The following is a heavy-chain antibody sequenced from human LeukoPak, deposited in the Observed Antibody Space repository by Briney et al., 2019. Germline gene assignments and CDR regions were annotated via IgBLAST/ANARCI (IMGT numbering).Heavy chain of an antibody. CDR2: IGGRGDSG. CDR3: ARVRVVWDLDDAFDV. V-gene: IGHV3-23*01. J-gene: IGHJ3*01. CDR1: GFTFSYYA. Sequence: GGSLRLSCTASGFTFSYYAMTWVRQAPGKGLEWVSAIGGRGDSGYYGDSVKGRFTISRDSAKNSLYLQMNSLRVEDTALYYCARVRVVWDLDDAFDVWGQGTMVTVSS. D-gene: IGHD1-26*01.